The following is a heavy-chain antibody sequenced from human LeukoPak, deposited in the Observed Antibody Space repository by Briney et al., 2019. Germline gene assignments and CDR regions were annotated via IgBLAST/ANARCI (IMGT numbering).Heavy chain of an antibody. Sequence: SETLSLTCTVSGGSISSYDWSWIRQPAGKGLEWIGRIYSSGRTNYNPSLMKRGAMLAGTTTKQSCRMLMSPTAAEAAVSYCARRDQEVFSSYYYMDAWGKGTTVTVSS. CDR3: ARRDQEVFSSYYYMDA. CDR1: GGSISSYD. V-gene: IGHV4-4*07. CDR2: IYSSGRT. D-gene: IGHD2/OR15-2a*01. J-gene: IGHJ6*03.